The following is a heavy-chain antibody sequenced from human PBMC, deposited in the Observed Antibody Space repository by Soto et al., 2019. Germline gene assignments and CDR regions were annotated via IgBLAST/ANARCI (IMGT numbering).Heavy chain of an antibody. Sequence: QLQLQESGPGLVKPSETLSLTCTVSGGSISSSSYYWGWIRQPPGKGLEWIGSIYYSGSTYYNPSLKSRVTISVDTSKNQFSLKLSSVTAADTAVYYGARQRSTIFGVVNYYYYYGMDVWGQGTTVTVSS. CDR2: IYYSGST. CDR1: GGSISSSSYY. J-gene: IGHJ6*02. V-gene: IGHV4-39*01. CDR3: ARQRSTIFGVVNYYYYYGMDV. D-gene: IGHD3-3*01.